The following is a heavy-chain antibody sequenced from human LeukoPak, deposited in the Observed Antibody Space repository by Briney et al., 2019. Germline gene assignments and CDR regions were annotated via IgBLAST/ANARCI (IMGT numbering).Heavy chain of an antibody. CDR2: ITGSGDDA. V-gene: IGHV3-23*01. CDR1: GFTFSNYG. Sequence: PGGSLRLSCAASGFTFSNYGMSCLRQAPGKGLEWVSAITGSGDDAYYADSVHGRFTMSRDNSKSTLYLQMNSLRVEDTALYYCAKESTGSSPDYWGQGTLVTVSS. J-gene: IGHJ4*02. D-gene: IGHD1-26*01. CDR3: AKESTGSSPDY.